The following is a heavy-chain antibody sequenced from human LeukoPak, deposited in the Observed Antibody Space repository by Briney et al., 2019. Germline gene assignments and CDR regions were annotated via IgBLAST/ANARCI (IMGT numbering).Heavy chain of an antibody. CDR3: ARERSGSGNYYSPFDY. J-gene: IGHJ4*02. CDR1: AGSISSYY. D-gene: IGHD3-10*01. V-gene: IGHV4-4*07. CDR2: FYTSGNT. Sequence: PSETLSLTCTVSAGSISSYYWSWIRQPAGKGLELIGRFYTSGNTKYNPSLESRVTMSVDTSKNQFSLKLSSVTAADTAVYYCARERSGSGNYYSPFDYWGQGTLVTVSP.